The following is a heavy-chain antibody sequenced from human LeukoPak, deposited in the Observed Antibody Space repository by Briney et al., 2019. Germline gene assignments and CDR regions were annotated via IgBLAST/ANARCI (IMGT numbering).Heavy chain of an antibody. CDR1: GGTFSSYA. D-gene: IGHD3-22*01. CDR2: IIPIFGTA. J-gene: IGHJ3*02. CDR3: AREHDSSGYRGSFDAFDI. Sequence: SVKVSCKATGGTFSSYAISWVRQAPGTGLEWMGRIIPIFGTANYAQKFQGRVTITTDESTSTAYMELSSLRSEDTAVYYCAREHDSSGYRGSFDAFDIWGQGTMVTVSS. V-gene: IGHV1-69*05.